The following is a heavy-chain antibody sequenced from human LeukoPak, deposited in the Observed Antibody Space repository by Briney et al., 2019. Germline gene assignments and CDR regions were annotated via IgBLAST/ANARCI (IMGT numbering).Heavy chain of an antibody. D-gene: IGHD2-15*01. J-gene: IGHJ4*02. CDR3: ASSAYCSGGSCYRD. Sequence: GGSLRLSCAASGFTFSDYYMSWVRQAPGKGLEWVSVIYSGGSTYYADSVKGRFTISRDNSKNTLYLQMNSLRAEDTAVYYCASSAYCSGGSCYRDWGQGTLVTVSS. CDR1: GFTFSDYY. V-gene: IGHV3-66*01. CDR2: IYSGGST.